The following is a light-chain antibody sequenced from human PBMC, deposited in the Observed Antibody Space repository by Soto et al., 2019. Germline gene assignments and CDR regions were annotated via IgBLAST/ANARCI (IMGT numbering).Light chain of an antibody. CDR2: GAS. J-gene: IGKJ1*01. CDR1: QGISSH. V-gene: IGKV1D-8*01. Sequence: VIWMTQSPSLLSASTGDRVTISCRVSQGISSHLAWYQQKPGKAPELLIYGASTLQSGVPSRFSGSGSGTDFTLTISCLQSEDFATYYCQQYYDFPRTFGQGTRVEIK. CDR3: QQYYDFPRT.